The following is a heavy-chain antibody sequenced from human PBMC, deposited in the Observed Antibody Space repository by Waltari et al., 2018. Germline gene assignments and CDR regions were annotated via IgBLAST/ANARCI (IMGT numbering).Heavy chain of an antibody. D-gene: IGHD5-12*01. Sequence: QLQLQESGPRLVRPSETLSLICRVSGVLITSKRHYWAWNRQSPGQGLEWIGTVSYSGTTYISPSLKSRVSVSRDTSKNQVSLILGSVTAADMAVYYCATYIGASVGTAAFDVWGQGTMVTVSS. CDR1: GVLITSKRHY. CDR2: VSYSGTT. V-gene: IGHV4-39*01. CDR3: ATYIGASVGTAAFDV. J-gene: IGHJ3*01.